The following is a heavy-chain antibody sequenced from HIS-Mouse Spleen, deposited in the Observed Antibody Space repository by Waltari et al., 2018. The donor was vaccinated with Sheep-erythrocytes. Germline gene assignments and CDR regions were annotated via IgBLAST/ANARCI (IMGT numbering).Heavy chain of an antibody. CDR1: GYSFTSYW. D-gene: IGHD1-26*01. CDR3: ARRSSNSGSYLFDY. J-gene: IGHJ4*02. V-gene: IGHV5-51*01. Sequence: EVQLVQSGAEVKKPGESLKISCKGSGYSFTSYWIGWVRQMPGKGLEGMGILSPGDSDPRCSPSFQGQVTISADKSISTAYLQWSSLKASDTAMYYCARRSSNSGSYLFDYWGQGTLVTVSS. CDR2: LSPGDSDP.